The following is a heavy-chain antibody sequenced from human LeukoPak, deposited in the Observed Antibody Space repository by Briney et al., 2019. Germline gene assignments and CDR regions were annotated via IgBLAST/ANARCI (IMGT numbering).Heavy chain of an antibody. J-gene: IGHJ5*02. CDR3: ARGRSRLLFEP. V-gene: IGHV4-34*01. CDR2: INHSGST. D-gene: IGHD2-15*01. CDR1: GGSFSGYY. Sequence: SETLSLTCAVYGGSFSGYYLSWIRQPPGKGLEWIGEINHSGSTNYNPSLTSRVTISVDTSKNQFSLKLRSVTAADTAVYYCARGRSRLLFEPWGQGTLVTVSS.